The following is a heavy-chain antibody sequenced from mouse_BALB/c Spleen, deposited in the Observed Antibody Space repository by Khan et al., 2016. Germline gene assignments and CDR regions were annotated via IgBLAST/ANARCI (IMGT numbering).Heavy chain of an antibody. J-gene: IGHJ1*01. D-gene: IGHD2-14*01. Sequence: QIQLVQSGPELKKPGETVKISCKASGYTFTDYSMHWVKQAPGKGLKWMGWRNTETGEPTYADDFRGRFAFSLETSASTAYLQINNLKNADTATYLCARRVRWYFDVWGAGTTVTVSS. V-gene: IGHV9-2-1*01. CDR2: RNTETGEP. CDR1: GYTFTDYS. CDR3: ARRVRWYFDV.